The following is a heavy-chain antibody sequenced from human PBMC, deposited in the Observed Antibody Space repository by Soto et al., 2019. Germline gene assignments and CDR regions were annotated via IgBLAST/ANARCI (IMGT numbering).Heavy chain of an antibody. V-gene: IGHV3-23*01. J-gene: IGHJ5*02. CDR1: GFTFSSYA. D-gene: IGHD2-8*01. Sequence: GESLKISCAASGFTFSSYAMSWVRQAPGKGLEWVSAISGSGGSTYYADSVKGRFTISRDNSKNTLYLQMNILRAEDTAVYYCAKSGGYCTNGVCLNWFDPWGQGTLVTVSS. CDR2: ISGSGGST. CDR3: AKSGGYCTNGVCLNWFDP.